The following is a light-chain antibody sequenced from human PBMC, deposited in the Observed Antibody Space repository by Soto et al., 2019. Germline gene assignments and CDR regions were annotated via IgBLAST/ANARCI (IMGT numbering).Light chain of an antibody. CDR3: QSYDSRLSAVV. CDR2: DNS. V-gene: IGLV1-40*01. J-gene: IGLJ2*01. Sequence: QSVLTQPPSVSGAPGQRVTISCTGNSSNIGAGFDVHWYQHLPGTAPNLLIYDNSNRPSGVPDRFSGSKSGTSASLAITGLQAEDGTDYYCQSYDSRLSAVVFGGGTQLTVL. CDR1: SSNIGAGFD.